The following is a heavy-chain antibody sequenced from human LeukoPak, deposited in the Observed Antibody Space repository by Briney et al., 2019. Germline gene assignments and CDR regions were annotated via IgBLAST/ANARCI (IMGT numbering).Heavy chain of an antibody. CDR1: AFTFNTYW. CDR3: AKDLIYYYGSGSYWDY. J-gene: IGHJ4*02. Sequence: GGSLRLSCAASAFTFNTYWMHWVRQAPGKGLEWLSYISSSSSTVYHADSVKGRFTISRDNSKNTLYLQMNSLRAEDTAVYYCAKDLIYYYGSGSYWDYWGQGTLVTVSS. CDR2: ISSSSSTV. V-gene: IGHV3-48*04. D-gene: IGHD3-10*01.